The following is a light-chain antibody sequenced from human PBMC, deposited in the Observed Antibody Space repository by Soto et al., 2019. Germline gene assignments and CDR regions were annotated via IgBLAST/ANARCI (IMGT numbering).Light chain of an antibody. J-gene: IGKJ4*01. CDR1: QSVRSSF. Sequence: EIVMTQSPATLSVSPGERATLSCRASQSVRSSFLAWYQQTPGQAPSLLIYGASTRATGIPARFSGSGSGTEFTLTIYSLQSEDFAVYYCQQYSNWPLTFGGGTKVDI. CDR3: QQYSNWPLT. CDR2: GAS. V-gene: IGKV3-15*01.